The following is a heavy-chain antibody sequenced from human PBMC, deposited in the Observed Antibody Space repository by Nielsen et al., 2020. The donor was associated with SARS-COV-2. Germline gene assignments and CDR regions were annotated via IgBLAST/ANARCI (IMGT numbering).Heavy chain of an antibody. J-gene: IGHJ6*02. Sequence: SETLSLTCTVSGGSIGSGGYYWSWIRQHPGKGLEWIGYIYYSGSTYYNPSLKSRVTISVDTSKNQFSLKLSSVTAADTAVYYCAREPQGFWSANGLDVWGQGTTVTVSS. CDR1: GGSIGSGGYY. D-gene: IGHD3-3*01. V-gene: IGHV4-31*03. CDR2: IYYSGST. CDR3: AREPQGFWSANGLDV.